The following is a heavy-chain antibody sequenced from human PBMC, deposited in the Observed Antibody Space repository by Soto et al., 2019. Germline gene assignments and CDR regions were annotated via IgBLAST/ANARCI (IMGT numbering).Heavy chain of an antibody. CDR2: IRSKANSYAT. D-gene: IGHD1-1*01. CDR1: GFTFSGSA. V-gene: IGHV3-73*01. J-gene: IGHJ6*02. CDR3: TRRYSPYGMDV. Sequence: EVQLVESGGGLVQPGGSLKLSCAASGFTFSGSAMHWVGQASGKGLEWVGRIRSKANSYATAYAASVKGRFTISRDDSKNTAYLQMNSLKTEDTAVYYCTRRYSPYGMDVWGQGTTVTVSS.